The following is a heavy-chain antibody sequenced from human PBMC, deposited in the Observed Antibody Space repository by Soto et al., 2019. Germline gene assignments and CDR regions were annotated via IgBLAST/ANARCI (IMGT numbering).Heavy chain of an antibody. CDR2: ISYDGSNK. CDR3: ARDSSRSSSWYHYYYGMDV. D-gene: IGHD6-13*01. CDR1: GFTFSSYA. J-gene: IGHJ6*02. Sequence: HPGGSLRLSCAASGFTFSSYAMHWVRQAPGKGLEWVAVISYDGSNKYYADSVKGRFTISRDNSKNTLYLQMNSLRAEDTAVYYCARDSSRSSSWYHYYYGMDVWGQGTTVTVSS. V-gene: IGHV3-30-3*01.